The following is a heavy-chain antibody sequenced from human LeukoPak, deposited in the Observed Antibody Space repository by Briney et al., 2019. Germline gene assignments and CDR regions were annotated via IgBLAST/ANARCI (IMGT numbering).Heavy chain of an antibody. D-gene: IGHD3-10*01. J-gene: IGHJ4*02. CDR1: GGSFSGYY. Sequence: SETLSLTCAVYGGSFSGYYWSWIRQPAGKGLEWIGRIYTSGSTNYNPSLKSRVTMSVDMSKNQFSLKLRSVTAADTAVYYCARERSESITMVRGVLFDYWGQGTLVTVSS. CDR2: IYTSGST. V-gene: IGHV4-4*07. CDR3: ARERSESITMVRGVLFDY.